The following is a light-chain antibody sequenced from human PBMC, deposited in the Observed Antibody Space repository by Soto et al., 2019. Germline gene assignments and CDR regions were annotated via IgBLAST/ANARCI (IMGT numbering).Light chain of an antibody. J-gene: IGKJ4*01. CDR1: QSVSSN. CDR3: QQYNNPLT. CDR2: GAS. V-gene: IGKV3-15*01. Sequence: EIVMTQSPATLSVSPGERATLSCRASQSVSSNLAWYQQKPGQAPRLLIYGASTRATGIPARFSGSGSGTEFTLTISILLFVFFAVYYCQQYNNPLTFGGGTQVDSK.